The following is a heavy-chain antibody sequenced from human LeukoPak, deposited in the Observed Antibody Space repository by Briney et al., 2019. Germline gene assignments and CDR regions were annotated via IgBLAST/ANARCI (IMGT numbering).Heavy chain of an antibody. CDR3: ARDPSVVAAFGWFDP. D-gene: IGHD2-15*01. V-gene: IGHV4-34*01. J-gene: IGHJ5*02. Sequence: SETLSLTCAVYGGSFSGYYWSWIRQPPGKGLEWIGEINHSGSTNYNPSLKSRVTISVDTSKNQFSLRLSSVTAADTAVYYCARDPSVVAAFGWFDPWGQGTLVTVSS. CDR1: GGSFSGYY. CDR2: INHSGST.